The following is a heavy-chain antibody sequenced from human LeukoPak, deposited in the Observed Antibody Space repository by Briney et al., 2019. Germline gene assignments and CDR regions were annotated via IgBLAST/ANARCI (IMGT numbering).Heavy chain of an antibody. V-gene: IGHV4-38-2*01. D-gene: IGHD4-17*01. CDR1: GYSIRSGYY. J-gene: IGHJ4*02. CDR2: IYHSGST. Sequence: TSETLSLTCAVSGYSIRSGYYWGWIRQSPGKGLEWIGSIYHSGSTHYNPSLKSRVTISVDTSKNQFSLMLSSVTAADTAVYYCARNRSVTTTPGFDHWGQGTLVTVSS. CDR3: ARNRSVTTTPGFDH.